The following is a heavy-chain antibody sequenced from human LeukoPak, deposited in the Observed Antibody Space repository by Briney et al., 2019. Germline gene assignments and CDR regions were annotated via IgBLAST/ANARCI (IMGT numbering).Heavy chain of an antibody. CDR3: AKGKYSSSWDPGHAFDI. D-gene: IGHD6-13*01. J-gene: IGHJ3*02. CDR1: GFTFSSYA. Sequence: PGGSLRLSCAASGFTFSSYAMSWVRQAPGKGLEWVSAISGSGGSTYYADSVEGRFTISRDNSKNTLYLQMNSLRAEDTAVYYCAKGKYSSSWDPGHAFDIWGQGTMVTVSS. V-gene: IGHV3-23*01. CDR2: ISGSGGST.